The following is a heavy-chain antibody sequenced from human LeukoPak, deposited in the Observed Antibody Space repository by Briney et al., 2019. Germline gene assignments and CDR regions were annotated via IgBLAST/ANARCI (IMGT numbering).Heavy chain of an antibody. V-gene: IGHV3-23*01. CDR3: GKTTTGYSSGRYPAWPVDY. J-gene: IGHJ4*02. Sequence: PGGSLRLSCTASGFTFSSYAMYWVRQAPGKGLEGVSGIFGSGGSAHYEDSVKGRFTISRDNSKNTVYLQMNSLRAEDTAVYYCGKTTTGYSSGRYPAWPVDYWGQGTLVTVSS. CDR1: GFTFSSYA. CDR2: IFGSGGSA. D-gene: IGHD6-19*01.